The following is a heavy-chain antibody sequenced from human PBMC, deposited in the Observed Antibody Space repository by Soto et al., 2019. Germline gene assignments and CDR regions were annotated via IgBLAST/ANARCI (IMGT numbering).Heavy chain of an antibody. V-gene: IGHV4-39*01. CDR3: ARGEYQLLWLGWFDP. Sequence: PSETMSLTSTVAGGTISSSSYYWGWISQPPGKGLEWIGSIYYSGSTYYNPSLKSRVTISVDTSKNQFSLKLSSVTAADTAVYYCARGEYQLLWLGWFDPWGQGTLVTVSS. CDR1: GGTISSSSYY. CDR2: IYYSGST. D-gene: IGHD2-2*01. J-gene: IGHJ5*02.